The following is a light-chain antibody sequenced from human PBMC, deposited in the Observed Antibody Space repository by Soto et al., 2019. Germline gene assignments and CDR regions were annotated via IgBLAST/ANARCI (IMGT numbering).Light chain of an antibody. Sequence: QSVLTQPASVSGSPGQSITISCTGTSSDVGSYNLVSWYQQHPGKAPKLMIYEVSKRPSGVSNHFSGSKPGNTASLTIPGLQAEDESDYYCCSYSGSSSLVVFGGGTKLTVL. CDR1: SSDVGSYNL. J-gene: IGLJ2*01. V-gene: IGLV2-23*02. CDR3: CSYSGSSSLVV. CDR2: EVS.